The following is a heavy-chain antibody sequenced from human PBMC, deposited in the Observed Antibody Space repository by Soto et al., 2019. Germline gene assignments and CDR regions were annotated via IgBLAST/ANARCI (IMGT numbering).Heavy chain of an antibody. V-gene: IGHV4-30-4*02. Sequence: PSETLSLTCTVSGGSISSGDYYWSWIRQPPGKGLEWIGYIYYSGSTYYNPSLKSRVTISVDTSKNQFSLKLSSVTAADTAVYYCARGGPKDIVVVPAAAYFDYWGQGTLVTVSS. CDR2: IYYSGST. J-gene: IGHJ4*02. CDR3: ARGGPKDIVVVPAAAYFDY. D-gene: IGHD2-2*01. CDR1: GGSISSGDYY.